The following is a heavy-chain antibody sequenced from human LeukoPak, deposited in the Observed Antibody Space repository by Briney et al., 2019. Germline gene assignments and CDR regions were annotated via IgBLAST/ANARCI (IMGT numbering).Heavy chain of an antibody. J-gene: IGHJ4*02. V-gene: IGHV3-30-3*02. CDR1: GFTFSDYT. CDR3: AKDPASFAY. Sequence: GGSLRLSCAASGFTFSDYTMNWVRQAPGKGLEWVAFISYDGTQTFYSDSGKGRFTISRDNSKSTVYLQMNSLRTEDTALYYCAKDPASFAYWGQGTLVTVSS. CDR2: ISYDGTQT.